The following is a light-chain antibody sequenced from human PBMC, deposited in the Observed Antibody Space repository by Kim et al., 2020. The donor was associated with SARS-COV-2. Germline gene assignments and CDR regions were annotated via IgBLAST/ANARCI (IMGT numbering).Light chain of an antibody. Sequence: ELTQPPSASGAPGQRVTISCSGSSSNIGINYVYWYQQLPGTAPKLLIYRNNQRPSGVPDRFSGSKSATSASLAISGLRSEDEADYHCAAWDDSLSGRVFGGGTQLTVL. CDR3: AAWDDSLSGRV. CDR2: RNN. CDR1: SSNIGINY. V-gene: IGLV1-47*01. J-gene: IGLJ3*02.